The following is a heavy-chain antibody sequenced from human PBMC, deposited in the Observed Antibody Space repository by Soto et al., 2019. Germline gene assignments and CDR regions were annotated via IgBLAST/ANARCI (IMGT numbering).Heavy chain of an antibody. D-gene: IGHD3-16*01. Sequence: GGSLRLSCAASGFTFSSYSMNWVRPAPGKGLEWVSYISSSSSTIYYADSVKGRFTISRDNAKNSLYLQMNSLRAEDTAVYYCARDPKPITAGGVWGKGTTVTVSS. CDR3: ARDPKPITAGGV. V-gene: IGHV3-48*01. CDR2: ISSSSSTI. J-gene: IGHJ6*04. CDR1: GFTFSSYS.